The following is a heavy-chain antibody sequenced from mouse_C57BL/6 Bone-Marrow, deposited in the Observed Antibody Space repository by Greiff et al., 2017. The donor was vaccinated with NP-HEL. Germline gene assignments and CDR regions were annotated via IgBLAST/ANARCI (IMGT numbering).Heavy chain of an antibody. CDR3: ARGSNYPFAY. J-gene: IGHJ3*01. CDR2: ISDGGSYT. Sequence: EVKLMESGGGLVKPGGSLKLSCAASGFTFSSYAMSWVRQTPEKRLEWVATISDGGSYTYYPANVKGRFTISRDNAKNNLYLQMSHLKSEDTAMYYCARGSNYPFAYWGQGTLVTVSA. D-gene: IGHD2-5*01. V-gene: IGHV5-4*03. CDR1: GFTFSSYA.